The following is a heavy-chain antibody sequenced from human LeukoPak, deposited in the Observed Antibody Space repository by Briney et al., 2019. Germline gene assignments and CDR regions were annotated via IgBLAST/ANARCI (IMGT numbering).Heavy chain of an antibody. CDR3: ARAGTPNVLLKAIDAFDI. J-gene: IGHJ3*02. Sequence: ASVKVSCKASGYTFTGYYMHWVRQAPGQGLEWMGWINPNSGGTNYAQKFQGRVTMTRDTSISTAYMELSRLRSDDTAVYYCARAGTPNVLLKAIDAFDIWGQGTMVTVSS. CDR2: INPNSGGT. V-gene: IGHV1-2*02. D-gene: IGHD3-10*01. CDR1: GYTFTGYY.